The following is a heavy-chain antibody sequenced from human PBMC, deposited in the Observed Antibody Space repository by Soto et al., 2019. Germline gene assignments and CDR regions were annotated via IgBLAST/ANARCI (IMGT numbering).Heavy chain of an antibody. V-gene: IGHV1-18*01. CDR2: ISAYNGNT. CDR1: GYTFTSYG. CDR3: VRDTAPNPPWGPGVPAANPNFDY. J-gene: IGHJ4*02. D-gene: IGHD2-2*01. Sequence: GASVKVSCKASGYTFTSYGISWVRQAPGQGLEWMGWISAYNGNTNYAQKLQGRVTMTTDTSTSTAYMEMRSLRSDDTAVYYCVRDTAPNPPWGPGVPAANPNFDYWGQGTLVTVSS.